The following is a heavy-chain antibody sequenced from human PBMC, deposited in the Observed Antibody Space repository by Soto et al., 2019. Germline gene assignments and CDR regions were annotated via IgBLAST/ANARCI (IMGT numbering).Heavy chain of an antibody. V-gene: IGHV5-51*01. Sequence: GESLKISCKGSGYSFTSYWIGWVRQMPGKGLEWMGIIYPGDSDTRYSPSFQGQVTISADKSISTAYLQWSSLKASDTAMYYCARHQSSSWHRGSYGMVVWGQGATVTVSS. CDR1: GYSFTSYW. D-gene: IGHD6-13*01. CDR3: ARHQSSSWHRGSYGMVV. CDR2: IYPGDSDT. J-gene: IGHJ6*02.